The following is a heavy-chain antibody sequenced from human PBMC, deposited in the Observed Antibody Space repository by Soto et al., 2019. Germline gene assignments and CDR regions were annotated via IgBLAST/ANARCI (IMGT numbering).Heavy chain of an antibody. CDR3: ARQKGDFPRPYYYYYMDV. CDR2: IYPGDSDT. J-gene: IGHJ6*03. D-gene: IGHD3-3*01. CDR1: GYSFTSYW. Sequence: PGESLKISCKGSGYSFTSYWIGWVRQMPGKGLEWMGIIYPGDSDTRYSPSFQGQVTISADKSISTAYLQWSSLKASDTAMYYCARQKGDFPRPYYYYYMDVWGKGTTVTVSS. V-gene: IGHV5-51*01.